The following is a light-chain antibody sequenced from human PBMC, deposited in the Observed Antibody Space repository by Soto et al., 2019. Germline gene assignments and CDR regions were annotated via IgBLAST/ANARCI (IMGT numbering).Light chain of an antibody. CDR1: SSDVGAYDQ. Sequence: QSVLTQPASVSGSPGQSITISCTGTSSDVGAYDQVCWYQQHPGRVPKLLIYEVTNRPSGVSNRFSGSKSGNTASLTISGLQAEDDADYYCSSYVSGNTVLFGGGTK. J-gene: IGLJ3*02. CDR2: EVT. CDR3: SSYVSGNTVL. V-gene: IGLV2-14*01.